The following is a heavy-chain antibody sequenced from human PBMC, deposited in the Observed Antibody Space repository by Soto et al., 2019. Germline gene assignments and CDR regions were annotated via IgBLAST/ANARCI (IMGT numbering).Heavy chain of an antibody. CDR1: GFTFSSFE. CDR3: VKGGWLDF. Sequence: GGSLRLSCAASGFTFSSFEMSWVRQAPGRGLEWVSFISDDSSRTYYADAVKGRFTISRDNSKHTLYLQMNSLTAEDTAVYACVKGGWLDFWGQGTLVAV. V-gene: IGHV3-23*01. J-gene: IGHJ5*01. CDR2: ISDDSSRT. D-gene: IGHD3-16*01.